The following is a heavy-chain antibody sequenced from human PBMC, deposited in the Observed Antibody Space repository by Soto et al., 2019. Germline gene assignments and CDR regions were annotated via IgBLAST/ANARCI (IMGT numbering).Heavy chain of an antibody. CDR2: IYYSGST. J-gene: IGHJ4*02. D-gene: IGHD4-17*01. CDR3: ARENYGDFFDY. CDR1: GCSISSYY. Sequence: SETLSLTCTVSGCSISSYYWSWIRQPPGKGLEWIGYIYYSGSTNYNPSLKSRVTISVDTSKNQFSLKLNSVTAADTAVYYCARENYGDFFDYWGQGTLVTVSS. V-gene: IGHV4-59*01.